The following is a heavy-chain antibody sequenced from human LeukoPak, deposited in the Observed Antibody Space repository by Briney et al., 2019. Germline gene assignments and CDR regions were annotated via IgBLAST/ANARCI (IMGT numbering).Heavy chain of an antibody. CDR1: GFTFSRYG. CDR3: AKVTYGSGTYGAFDL. J-gene: IGHJ4*02. V-gene: IGHV3-30*18. CDR2: ISHDGNNK. Sequence: GGSLRLSCVTSGFTFSRYGMHWVRQAPGKGLEWEATISHDGNNKNYADSVKGRFTISRDNSKNTLYLQMNSLRAEDTAIYYCAKVTYGSGTYGAFDLWGQGTLVTVSS. D-gene: IGHD3-10*01.